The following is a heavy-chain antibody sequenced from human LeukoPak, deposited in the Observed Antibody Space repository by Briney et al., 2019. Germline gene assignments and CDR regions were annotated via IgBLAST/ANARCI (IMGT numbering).Heavy chain of an antibody. CDR3: ARDDRGLAYYYDSSGYEFDY. J-gene: IGHJ4*02. CDR2: IWYDGSNK. V-gene: IGHV3-33*01. Sequence: GGSLRLSCAASGFTFSSYGMHWVRQAPGKGLEWVAVIWYDGSNKYYADSVKGRFTISRDNSKNTLYLQMTSLRAEDTAVYYCARDDRGLAYYYDSSGYEFDYWGQGTLVTVSS. CDR1: GFTFSSYG. D-gene: IGHD3-22*01.